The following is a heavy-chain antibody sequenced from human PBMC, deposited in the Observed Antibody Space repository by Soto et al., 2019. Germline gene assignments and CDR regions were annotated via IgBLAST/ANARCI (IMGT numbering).Heavy chain of an antibody. Sequence: GGSLRLSCAASGFTFSSYAMHWFRQAPGKGLEWVAVISYDGSNKYYADSVKGRFTISRDNSKNTLYLQMNSLRAEDTAVYYCARGVPAAIGFDYYYGMDVWGQGTTVTVSS. CDR3: ARGVPAAIGFDYYYGMDV. CDR2: ISYDGSNK. CDR1: GFTFSSYA. D-gene: IGHD2-2*01. V-gene: IGHV3-30-3*01. J-gene: IGHJ6*02.